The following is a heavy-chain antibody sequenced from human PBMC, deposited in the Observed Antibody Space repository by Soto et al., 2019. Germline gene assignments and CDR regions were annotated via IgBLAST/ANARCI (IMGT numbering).Heavy chain of an antibody. J-gene: IGHJ4*02. CDR2: IYYSGST. D-gene: IGHD1-1*01. CDR3: ARRYGYSFDY. V-gene: IGHV4-59*08. CDR1: GGSISSYY. Sequence: QVQLQESGPGLVKPSETLSLTCTVSGGSISSYYWSWIRQPPGKGLEWIGYIYYSGSTNYNPSLKSRGTISVDTSKNPFSLKLSSLTAADTAVYYCARRYGYSFDYWGQGTLVTVSS.